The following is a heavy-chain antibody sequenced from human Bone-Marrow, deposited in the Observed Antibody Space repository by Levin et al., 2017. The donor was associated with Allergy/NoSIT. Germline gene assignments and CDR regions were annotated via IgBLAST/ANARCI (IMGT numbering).Heavy chain of an antibody. V-gene: IGHV4-39*01. CDR1: GGSISSSRYY. CDR2: ISYSGST. D-gene: IGHD4-17*01. CDR3: AERTTVTSPGEV. Sequence: SSQTLSLTCTVSGGSISSSRYYCNWIRQPPGKGLEWIASISYSGSTYYNPSLKSRVTISVDTSKTQISLRLTSVTAADTAVYYCAERTTVTSPGEVWGQGTTVTVSS. J-gene: IGHJ6*02.